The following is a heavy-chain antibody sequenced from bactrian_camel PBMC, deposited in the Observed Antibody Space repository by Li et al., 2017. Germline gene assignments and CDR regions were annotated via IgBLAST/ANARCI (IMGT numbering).Heavy chain of an antibody. J-gene: IGHJ4*01. CDR3: AADVGSMSGNCQPNY. CDR2: IDRGLGNT. Sequence: VQLVESGGGLVQPGESLRLSCEAYEYLFTSYCMGWFRQAPGKEREGVATIDRGLGNTFYADSVKGRFTISRDNAKNTLYLQMNSLKPEDTAMYYCAADVGSMSGNCQPNYWGQ. CDR1: EYLFTSYC. D-gene: IGHD6*01. V-gene: IGHV3S40*01.